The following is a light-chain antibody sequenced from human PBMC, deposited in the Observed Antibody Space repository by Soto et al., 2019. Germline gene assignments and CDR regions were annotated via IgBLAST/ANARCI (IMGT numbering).Light chain of an antibody. J-gene: IGKJ4*01. Sequence: EIVLTQSPVTLSLSPGERATLSCRASQSVSAYLAWYLQKPGQPPQLLIYEVSNRFSGVPDRFSGSGSGTDFTLKISRVEAEDVGVYYCMQSIQIPQTFGGGTKVEIK. CDR1: QSVSAY. V-gene: IGKV2D-29*01. CDR2: EVS. CDR3: MQSIQIPQT.